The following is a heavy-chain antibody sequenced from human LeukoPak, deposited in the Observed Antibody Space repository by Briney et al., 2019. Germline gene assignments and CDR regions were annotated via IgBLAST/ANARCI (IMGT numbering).Heavy chain of an antibody. J-gene: IGHJ4*02. V-gene: IGHV3-33*08. Sequence: GGSLRLSCAASGFTVSSNYMSWVRQAPGKGLEWVAVIWSDGSNKFYADSVKGRFTISRDNSKNTVFLQMNSLRDEDTAIYYCARDRGQQLDYWGQGTLVTVSS. CDR3: ARDRGQQLDY. D-gene: IGHD6-13*01. CDR2: IWSDGSNK. CDR1: GFTVSSNY.